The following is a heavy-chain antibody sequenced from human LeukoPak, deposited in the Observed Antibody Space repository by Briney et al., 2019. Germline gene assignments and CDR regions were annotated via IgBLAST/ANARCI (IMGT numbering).Heavy chain of an antibody. CDR1: GFTFDDYG. CDR3: ARALTATLDHWTYYYYMDV. V-gene: IGHV3-20*04. J-gene: IGHJ6*03. CDR2: INWIGGST. D-gene: IGHD2-15*01. Sequence: GGSLRLSCAASGFTFDDYGMSWVRQAPGKGLEWVSGINWIGGSTGYADSVKGRFTISRDNAKNSLYLQMNSLRAEDTVLYYCARALTATLDHWTYYYYMDVWGKGTTVTVSS.